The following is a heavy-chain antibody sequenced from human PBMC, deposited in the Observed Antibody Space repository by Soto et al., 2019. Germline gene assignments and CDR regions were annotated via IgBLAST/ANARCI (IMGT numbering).Heavy chain of an antibody. V-gene: IGHV4-34*01. Sequence: SETLSLTCVVSGGSLSDYFWSWIRQPPGMALEWIGEINHLGSINYNPSLKSRVTISVDTSKNQFSLKLSSVTAADTAVYYCARHSRIFGVVPYYFDYWGQGTLVTVSS. CDR1: GGSLSDYF. CDR3: ARHSRIFGVVPYYFDY. J-gene: IGHJ4*02. D-gene: IGHD3-3*01. CDR2: INHLGSI.